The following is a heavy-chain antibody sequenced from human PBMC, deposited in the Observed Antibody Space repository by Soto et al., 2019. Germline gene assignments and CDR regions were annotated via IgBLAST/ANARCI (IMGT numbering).Heavy chain of an antibody. J-gene: IGHJ5*02. Sequence: KASETLSLTCTVSGGSISSGGYYWSWIRQHPGKGLEWIGYIYYSGSTYYNPSLKSRVTISVDTSKNQFSLKLSSVTAADTAVYYCARALVVVVITNNWFDPWGQGTLVTVSS. CDR2: IYYSGST. CDR1: GGSISSGGYY. CDR3: ARALVVVVITNNWFDP. V-gene: IGHV4-31*03. D-gene: IGHD3-22*01.